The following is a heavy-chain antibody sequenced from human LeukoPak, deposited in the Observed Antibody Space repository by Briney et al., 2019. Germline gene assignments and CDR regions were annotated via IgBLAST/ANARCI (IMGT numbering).Heavy chain of an antibody. D-gene: IGHD3-10*01. CDR2: IYYSGNT. CDR1: GGSISSYY. Sequence: SETLSLTCTVSGGSISSYYWSWIRQPPGKGLEWIGYIYYSGNTNYNPSLKSRVTISGDTSKNQFSLKLTSVTPADTAVYYCARTAKYYYGSETYYFFDYWGQGTLVTVSS. J-gene: IGHJ4*02. CDR3: ARTAKYYYGSETYYFFDY. V-gene: IGHV4-59*01.